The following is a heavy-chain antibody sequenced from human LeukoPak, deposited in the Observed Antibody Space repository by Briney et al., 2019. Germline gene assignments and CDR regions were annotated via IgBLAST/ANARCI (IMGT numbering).Heavy chain of an antibody. CDR3: ARDEDNSGRYYYYMDV. D-gene: IGHD3-22*01. CDR1: GGSVSGSTYY. J-gene: IGHJ6*03. V-gene: IGHV4-61*01. Sequence: SETLSLTCTVSGGSVSGSTYYWNWIRQPPGKGMEWIGYIYHSGRTTNYNPSLKSRATITVDTSKNQFSLKWNYVTAADTAVYYCARDEDNSGRYYYYMDVWGKGTTVTVSS. CDR2: IYHSGRTT.